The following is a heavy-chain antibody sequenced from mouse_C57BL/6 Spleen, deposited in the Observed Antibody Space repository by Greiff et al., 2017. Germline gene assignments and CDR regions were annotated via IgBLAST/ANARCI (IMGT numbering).Heavy chain of an antibody. V-gene: IGHV5-4*01. D-gene: IGHD4-1*01. CDR2: ISDGGSYT. J-gene: IGHJ2*01. CDR3: ARDGNWESFDY. CDR1: GFTFSSYA. Sequence: EVKLVESGGGLVKPGGSLKLSCAASGFTFSSYAMSWVRQTPEKRLEWVATISDGGSYTYYPDNVKGRFTISRDNAKNNLYLQMSHLKSEDTAMYYCARDGNWESFDYWGQGTTLTVSS.